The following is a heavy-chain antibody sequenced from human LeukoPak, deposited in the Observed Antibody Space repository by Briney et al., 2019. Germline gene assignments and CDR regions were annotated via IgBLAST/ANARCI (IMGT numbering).Heavy chain of an antibody. CDR2: INPSGGST. Sequence: GASVKVSCKASGYTFTSYYMHWVRQAPGQGLEWMGIINPSGGSTSYAQKFQGRVTLTRDTSTSTVYMELNSLRAEDTAVYYCARGRRITYYYDSSGYMDAFDIWGQGTMVTVSS. CDR3: ARGRRITYYYDSSGYMDAFDI. V-gene: IGHV1-46*01. J-gene: IGHJ3*02. D-gene: IGHD3-22*01. CDR1: GYTFTSYY.